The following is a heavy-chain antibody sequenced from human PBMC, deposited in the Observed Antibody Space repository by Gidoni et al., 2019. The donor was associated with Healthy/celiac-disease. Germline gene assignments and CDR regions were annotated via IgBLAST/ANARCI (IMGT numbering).Heavy chain of an antibody. D-gene: IGHD4-17*01. Sequence: EVQLVETGGGLIQPGGSLRLSCAASGFTVSSNYMSWVRQAPGKGLEWVSVIYSGGSTYYADSVKGRFTISRDNSKNTLYLQMNSLRAEDTAVYYCAREDYGGNGPLDYWGQGTLVTVSS. CDR1: GFTVSSNY. CDR2: IYSGGST. V-gene: IGHV3-53*02. CDR3: AREDYGGNGPLDY. J-gene: IGHJ4*02.